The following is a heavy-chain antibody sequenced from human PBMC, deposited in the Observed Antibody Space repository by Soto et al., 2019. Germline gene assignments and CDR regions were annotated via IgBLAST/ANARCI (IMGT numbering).Heavy chain of an antibody. Sequence: GASVKVSCKASGGTFSSYAISWVRQAPGQGLEWMGGIIPIFGTANYAQKFQGRVTLTADESTTTAYMDLSSLRSEDTAVYYCVTRAGLAAAFYWFDPWGQGTLVTVSS. CDR3: VTRAGLAAAFYWFDP. D-gene: IGHD6-13*01. J-gene: IGHJ5*02. CDR1: GGTFSSYA. CDR2: IIPIFGTA. V-gene: IGHV1-69*13.